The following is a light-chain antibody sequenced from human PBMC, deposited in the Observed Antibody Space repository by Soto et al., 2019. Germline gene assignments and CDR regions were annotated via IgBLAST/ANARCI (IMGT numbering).Light chain of an antibody. J-gene: IGKJ3*01. CDR1: QVINNY. CDR2: GAS. V-gene: IGKV1-27*01. CDR3: QKYTTAPPVT. Sequence: DIQMTQSPSSLSASVGDRVTISCRASQVINNYLAWYQQRPGKGPKLLIYGASTLQSGVPSRFSGSGSGTDFTLTMRSLQPEDVATYSGQKYTTAPPVTFGTGTTVHV.